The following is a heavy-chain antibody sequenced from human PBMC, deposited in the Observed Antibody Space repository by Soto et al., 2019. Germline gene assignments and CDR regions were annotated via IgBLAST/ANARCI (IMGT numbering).Heavy chain of an antibody. D-gene: IGHD1-7*01. CDR3: ARRNPGTLAPFDD. Sequence: ASVKVSCKASGYTFTGYYMHWVRQAPGQGLEWMGWINPNSGGTNYAQKFQGWVTMTRDTSISTAYMELSRLRSDDTAVYYWARRNPGTLAPFDDWGQGTLVTV. J-gene: IGHJ4*02. CDR2: INPNSGGT. V-gene: IGHV1-2*04. CDR1: GYTFTGYY.